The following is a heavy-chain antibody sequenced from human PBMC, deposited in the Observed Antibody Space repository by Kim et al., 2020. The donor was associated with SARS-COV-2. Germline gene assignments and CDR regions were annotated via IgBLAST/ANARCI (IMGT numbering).Heavy chain of an antibody. CDR2: ISWNSGSI. D-gene: IGHD2-15*01. CDR1: GFTFDDYA. J-gene: IGHJ6*01. Sequence: GGSLRLSCAASGFTFDDYAMHWVRQAPGKGLEWVSGISWNSGSIGYADSVKGRFTISRDNAKNSRYLQMNSLRAEDTALYYCAKVGGVDTVVVVSGHYY. V-gene: IGHV3-9*01. CDR3: AKVGGVDTVVVVSGHYY.